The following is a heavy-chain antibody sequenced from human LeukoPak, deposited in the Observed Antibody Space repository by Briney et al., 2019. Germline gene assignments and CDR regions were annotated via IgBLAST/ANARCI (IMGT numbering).Heavy chain of an antibody. D-gene: IGHD4/OR15-4a*01. J-gene: IGHJ4*02. CDR2: IKSKTDGETT. V-gene: IGHV3-15*07. Sequence: GGSLRLSCVASGFPFNNAWMNWVRQIPGNGLEWVGRIKSKTDGETTDYVAPVKGRFTISRDDSENTVYLQMNSLKTEDTATYYCANGPFWGQGTLVTVSS. CDR3: ANGPF. CDR1: GFPFNNAW.